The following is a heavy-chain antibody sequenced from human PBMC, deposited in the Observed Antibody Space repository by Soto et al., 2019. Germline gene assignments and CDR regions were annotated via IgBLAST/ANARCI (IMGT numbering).Heavy chain of an antibody. CDR3: ARGETYLGV. D-gene: IGHD3-16*01. CDR1: RDTFNKYA. J-gene: IGHJ6*02. CDR2: IIPNFSSR. Sequence: QVQLVQSGAEVKKPGSSVKVSCKTSRDTFNKYAFNWVRQAPGQGLEWMGWIIPNFSSRNYAEKFQGRVTITADDSTSTAYMELRSLRFEDTAVYYCARGETYLGVWGQGTTVTVSS. V-gene: IGHV1-69*01.